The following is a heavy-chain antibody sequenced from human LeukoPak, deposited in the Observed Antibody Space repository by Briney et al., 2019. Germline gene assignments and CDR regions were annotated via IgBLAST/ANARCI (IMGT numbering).Heavy chain of an antibody. CDR3: ARVEGDGYNYNWIDP. J-gene: IGHJ5*02. D-gene: IGHD5-24*01. CDR2: IIPILGIA. CDR1: GGTFSSYA. V-gene: IGHV1-69*04. Sequence: ASVKVSCKASGGTFSSYAISWVRQAPGQGLEWMGRIIPILGIANYAQKFQGRVTITADKSTSTAYMELSSLRSEDTAVYYCARVEGDGYNYNWIDPWGQGTLVTVSS.